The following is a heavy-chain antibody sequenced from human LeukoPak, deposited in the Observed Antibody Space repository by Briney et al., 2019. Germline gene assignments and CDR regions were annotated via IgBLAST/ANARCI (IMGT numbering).Heavy chain of an antibody. CDR2: ISSSSSYI. D-gene: IGHD5-18*01. J-gene: IGHJ3*02. CDR1: GFTFSSYS. V-gene: IGHV3-21*01. Sequence: GGSLRLSCAASGFTFSSYSMNWVRQAPGKGLEWVSSISSSSSYIYYADSVKGRFTISRDNAKNSLYLQMNSLRAEDTAVYYCARGYSYGNDAFDIWGQGTMVTVSS. CDR3: ARGYSYGNDAFDI.